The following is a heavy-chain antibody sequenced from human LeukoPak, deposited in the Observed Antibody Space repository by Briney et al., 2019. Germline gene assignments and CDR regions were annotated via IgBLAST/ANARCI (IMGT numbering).Heavy chain of an antibody. CDR3: AKRPSDYGDYVSYFDY. Sequence: GESLRLSCAASGFSFISYGMHWVRQAPGKGLEWVGVISDDGWSKDYADSVKGRFTISRDNSKDTLYLQMNSLRAEDTAVYYCAKRPSDYGDYVSYFDYWGQGTLVTVSS. CDR1: GFSFISYG. CDR2: ISDDGWSK. J-gene: IGHJ4*02. V-gene: IGHV3-30*18. D-gene: IGHD4-17*01.